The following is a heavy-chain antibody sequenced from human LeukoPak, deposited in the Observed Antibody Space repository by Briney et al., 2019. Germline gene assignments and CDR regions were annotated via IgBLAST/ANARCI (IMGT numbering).Heavy chain of an antibody. CDR1: GGSISSTSYY. CDR2: IYYSGST. D-gene: IGHD6-19*01. J-gene: IGHJ4*02. CDR3: ARGYSSGWRIAPFDY. V-gene: IGHV4-39*01. Sequence: SETLSLTCTVYGGSISSTSYYWGWIRQPPGKGLEWIGSIYYSGSTYYNPSLKSRVTISVDTSKNQFSLKLSSVTAADTAVYYCARGYSSGWRIAPFDYWGQGTLVTVSS.